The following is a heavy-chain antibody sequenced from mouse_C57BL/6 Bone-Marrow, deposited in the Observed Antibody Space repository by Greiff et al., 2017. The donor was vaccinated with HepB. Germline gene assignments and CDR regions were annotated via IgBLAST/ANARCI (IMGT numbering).Heavy chain of an antibody. Sequence: EVHLVESGGGLVQPKGSLKLSCAASGFTFNTYAMHWVRQAPGKGLEWVARIGSKSSNYATYYADSVKDRFTISRDDSQSMLYLQMNNLKTEDTAMYYCVREFITTVVATDYYAMDYWGQGTSVTVSS. V-gene: IGHV10-3*01. J-gene: IGHJ4*01. CDR3: VREFITTVVATDYYAMDY. CDR2: IGSKSSNYAT. D-gene: IGHD1-1*01. CDR1: GFTFNTYA.